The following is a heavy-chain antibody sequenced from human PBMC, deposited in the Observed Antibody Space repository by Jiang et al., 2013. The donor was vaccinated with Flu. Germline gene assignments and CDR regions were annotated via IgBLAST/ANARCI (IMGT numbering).Heavy chain of an antibody. V-gene: IGHV1-46*02. D-gene: IGHD6-19*01. CDR2: INPSGGST. Sequence: SVKISCKATGYTFNSYYMHWVRQAPGQGLEWMGIINPSGGSTSYAQKFQGRVTMTRDTSTSTVYMELSSLRSEDTAVYYCAREAVAGTGWYWGQGTLVTVSS. CDR3: AREAVAGTGWY. J-gene: IGHJ4*02. CDR1: GYTFNSYY.